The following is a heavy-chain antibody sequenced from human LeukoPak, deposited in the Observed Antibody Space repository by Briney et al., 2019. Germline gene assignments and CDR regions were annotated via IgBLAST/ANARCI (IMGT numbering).Heavy chain of an antibody. Sequence: SQTLSLTCTVSADSLSSGGHYWAWIRQLPGKGLESIGLIHHSGSSRHNPSLKDRVAISVDASRKQFALRLSSVTAADTAIYYCARGGNRFGGFYFDYWGQGIQVIVSS. D-gene: IGHD3-10*01. CDR2: IHHSGSS. V-gene: IGHV4-31*03. CDR1: ADSLSSGGHY. CDR3: ARGGNRFGGFYFDY. J-gene: IGHJ4*02.